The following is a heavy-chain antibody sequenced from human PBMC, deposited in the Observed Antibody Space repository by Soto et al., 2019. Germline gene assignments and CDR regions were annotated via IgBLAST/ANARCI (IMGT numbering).Heavy chain of an antibody. CDR1: GFTFSSYG. J-gene: IGHJ4*02. Sequence: GGFLRLSCAASGFTFSSYGMHWVRQAPVKGLEWVAVISYDGSNKYYADSVKGRFTISRDNSKNTLYLQMNSLRAEDTAVYYCAKDWSRQQLVTHLSLSVLDYWGQGTLVTVSS. CDR3: AKDWSRQQLVTHLSLSVLDY. CDR2: ISYDGSNK. D-gene: IGHD6-13*01. V-gene: IGHV3-30*18.